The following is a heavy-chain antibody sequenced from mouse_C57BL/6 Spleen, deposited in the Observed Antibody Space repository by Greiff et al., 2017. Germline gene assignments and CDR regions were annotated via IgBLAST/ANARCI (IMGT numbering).Heavy chain of an antibody. CDR2: ILPGGGST. D-gene: IGHD2-2*01. CDR3: AKFGYDEDYFDY. Sequence: VQLQQSGAELMKPGASVKLSCKATGYTFTGYWIEWVKQRPGHGLEWIGEILPGGGSTNYNEKFKGKATFTADTSSNTAYMQLSILTTEASAIYYCAKFGYDEDYFDYWGQGTTLTVSS. CDR1: GYTFTGYW. J-gene: IGHJ2*01. V-gene: IGHV1-9*01.